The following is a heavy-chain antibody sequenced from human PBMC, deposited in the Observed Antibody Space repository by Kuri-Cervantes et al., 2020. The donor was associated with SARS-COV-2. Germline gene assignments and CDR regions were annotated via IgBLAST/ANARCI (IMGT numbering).Heavy chain of an antibody. V-gene: IGHV3-21*01. D-gene: IGHD2-2*01. CDR3: ARGRRIVVVPAASPPTLSPFDI. J-gene: IGHJ3*02. Sequence: GGSLRLSCAASGFTFSSYSMNWVRQAPGKGLEWVSSISSSSSYIYYADSVKGRFTISRDNAKNSLYLQMNSLRAEDTAVYYCARGRRIVVVPAASPPTLSPFDIWGQGTMVTVSS. CDR1: GFTFSSYS. CDR2: ISSSSSYI.